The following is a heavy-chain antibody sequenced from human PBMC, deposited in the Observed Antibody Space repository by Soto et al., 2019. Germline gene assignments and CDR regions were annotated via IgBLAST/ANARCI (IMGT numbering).Heavy chain of an antibody. CDR2: IIPIFSTP. D-gene: IGHD2-15*01. CDR3: ARDKDRQQLGGNYYYGIDV. V-gene: IGHV1-69*13. CDR1: GGTFGNSA. J-gene: IGHJ6*02. Sequence: SVKVSCKASGGTFGNSAISWVRQAPGQGLEWKGGIIPIFSTPDYAQKFQGRITITADDSTTTAYMELTSLKSEDTAVYYCARDKDRQQLGGNYYYGIDVWGQGTTVTVS.